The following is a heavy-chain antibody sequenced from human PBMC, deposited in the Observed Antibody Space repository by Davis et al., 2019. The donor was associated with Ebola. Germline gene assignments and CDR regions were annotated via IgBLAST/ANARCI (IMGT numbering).Heavy chain of an antibody. V-gene: IGHV4-34*01. CDR1: GGSFSVYY. D-gene: IGHD5-12*01. Sequence: SQTLSLTCAVYGGSFSVYYWSWIRQPPGKGLEWIGEINHSGSTNYNPSLKSRVTISVDTSKNQFSLKLSSVTAADTAVYYCARAQGRYSGYVDPWGQGTLVTVSS. J-gene: IGHJ5*02. CDR3: ARAQGRYSGYVDP. CDR2: INHSGST.